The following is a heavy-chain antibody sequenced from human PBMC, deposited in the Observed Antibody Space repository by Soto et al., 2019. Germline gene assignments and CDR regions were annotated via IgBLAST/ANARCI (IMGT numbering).Heavy chain of an antibody. CDR1: GGTFSSYA. Sequence: QVQLVQSGAEVKKPGSSVKVSCKASGGTFSSYAISWVRQAPGQGLEWMGGIIPIFGTANYAQKFQGRVTISADEPTSTASMELCSVRSEVRAVYYWAGGYCISTSCSRAGGFQHWGQGTLVTVSS. CDR3: AGGYCISTSCSRAGGFQH. J-gene: IGHJ1*01. D-gene: IGHD2-2*01. V-gene: IGHV1-69*12. CDR2: IIPIFGTA.